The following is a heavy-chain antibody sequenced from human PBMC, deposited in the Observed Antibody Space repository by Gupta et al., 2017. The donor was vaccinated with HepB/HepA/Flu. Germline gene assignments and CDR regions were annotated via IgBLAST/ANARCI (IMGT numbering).Heavy chain of an antibody. V-gene: IGHV1-69*04. D-gene: IGHD6-13*01. J-gene: IGHJ6*02. Sequence: QVQLMQSGAEVKKPGSSVKVSCKASGGTFSSYAISWVRQAPGQGLEWMGRIIPILGIANYAQKFQGRVTITADKSTSTAYMELSSLRSEDTAVYYCARTRVGTTYSSSWYPNLYYYYGMDVWGQGTTVTVSS. CDR2: IIPILGIA. CDR1: GGTFSSYA. CDR3: ARTRVGTTYSSSWYPNLYYYYGMDV.